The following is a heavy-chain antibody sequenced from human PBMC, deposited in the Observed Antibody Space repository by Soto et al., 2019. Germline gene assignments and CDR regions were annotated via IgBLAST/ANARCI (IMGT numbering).Heavy chain of an antibody. CDR2: ISGSGGKT. D-gene: IGHD3-16*01. J-gene: IGHJ6*02. Sequence: EVQLLESGGGLVQPGGSLRLSCAASGFSFNNYAINWVRQAPGKGLEWVSVISGSGGKTYHADAVKGRFTITRHNSRNTRYLEKNSMRAEDTAIYYCAKDASALWYYGMHGWGRGTTVTVSS. CDR3: AKDASALWYYGMHG. V-gene: IGHV3-23*01. CDR1: GFSFNNYA.